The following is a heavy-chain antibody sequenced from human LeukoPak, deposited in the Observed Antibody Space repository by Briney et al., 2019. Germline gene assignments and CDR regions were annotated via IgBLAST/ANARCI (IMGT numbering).Heavy chain of an antibody. CDR2: IYSGGST. CDR1: GFSVSSNY. V-gene: IGHV3-53*01. Sequence: GGSLRLSCAASGFSVSSNYMSWVRQAPGKGLEWVSVIYSGGSTYYADSVKGRFTISRDNSKNTLYLQMTSLRAEDTAVYYCARVGVDTYYDILTGYSKKYYFDYWGQGTLVTVSS. D-gene: IGHD3-9*01. J-gene: IGHJ4*02. CDR3: ARVGVDTYYDILTGYSKKYYFDY.